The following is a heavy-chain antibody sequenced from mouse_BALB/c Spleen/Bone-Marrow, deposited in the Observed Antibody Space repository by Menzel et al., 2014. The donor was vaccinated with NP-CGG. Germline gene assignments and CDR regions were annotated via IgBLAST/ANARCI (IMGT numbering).Heavy chain of an antibody. CDR3: ARKGYGNYHYYAMDY. J-gene: IGHJ4*01. CDR2: INPSTGYT. V-gene: IGHV1-4*01. CDR1: GYTFTSYW. Sequence: VQVVESGAELATPGASVKMSCKASGYTFTSYWMYWIKQRPGQGLEWIGYINPSTGYTEYNQKFKDKATLTADKSSNTAYMQLSSLTSEDSAVYYCARKGYGNYHYYAMDYWGQGTSVTVTS. D-gene: IGHD2-1*01.